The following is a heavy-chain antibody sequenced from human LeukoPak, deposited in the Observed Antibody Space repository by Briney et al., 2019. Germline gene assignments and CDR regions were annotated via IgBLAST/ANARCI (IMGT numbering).Heavy chain of an antibody. J-gene: IGHJ6*03. CDR1: GGSISSYY. CDR3: ARPRKHDYYDMDV. CDR2: IYYSGST. V-gene: IGHV4-59*12. Sequence: SETLSLTCTVSGGSISSYYWSWIRQPPGKGLEWIGYIYYSGSTNYNPSLKSRVTISVDTSKNHFSLNLSSVTAADTAVYYCARPRKHDYYDMDVWGKGTTVTVSS.